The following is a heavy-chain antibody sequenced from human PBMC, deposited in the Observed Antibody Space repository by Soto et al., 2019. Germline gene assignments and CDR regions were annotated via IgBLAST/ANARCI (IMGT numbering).Heavy chain of an antibody. CDR3: VTADFDQYFDY. D-gene: IGHD3-9*01. V-gene: IGHV1-46*01. CDR1: GFTFTNYY. Sequence: GASVKVSCKASGFTFTNYYMHWVRQAPEQGLEWMGIISPSGDSANYAQRFQGRVTMTRDTSTSTVYMELSSLTSEDTAVYYCVTADFDQYFDYWGQGSLVTVSS. J-gene: IGHJ4*02. CDR2: ISPSGDSA.